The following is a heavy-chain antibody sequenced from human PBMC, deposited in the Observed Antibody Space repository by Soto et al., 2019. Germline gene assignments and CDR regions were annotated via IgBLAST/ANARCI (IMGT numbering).Heavy chain of an antibody. CDR3: ARDRTYYGSGSKGMDF. D-gene: IGHD3-10*01. CDR2: IRYDGSNK. Sequence: PGGSLRLSCVAAGFTFSSYGMHWVRQAPGKGLEWLAIIRYDGSNKYYGDSVKGRFTISRANSKNTLYLEMNSLRAEDTAVYSFARDRTYYGSGSKGMDFWGQGTTVTVSS. V-gene: IGHV3-30*02. J-gene: IGHJ6*02. CDR1: GFTFSSYG.